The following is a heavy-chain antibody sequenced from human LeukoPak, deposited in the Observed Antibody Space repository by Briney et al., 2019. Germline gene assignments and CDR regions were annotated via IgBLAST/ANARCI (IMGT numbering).Heavy chain of an antibody. V-gene: IGHV3-30-3*01. CDR2: ISYDGDNK. Sequence: GGSLRLSCAASGFTFSSYAMHWVRQAPGKGLEWVAVISYDGDNKYYADSVKGRFTISRDNSKNTLYLQMNSLRAEDTAVYYCAKDYFGYSSSWFYAFDIWGQGTMVTVSS. J-gene: IGHJ3*02. CDR3: AKDYFGYSSSWFYAFDI. D-gene: IGHD6-13*01. CDR1: GFTFSSYA.